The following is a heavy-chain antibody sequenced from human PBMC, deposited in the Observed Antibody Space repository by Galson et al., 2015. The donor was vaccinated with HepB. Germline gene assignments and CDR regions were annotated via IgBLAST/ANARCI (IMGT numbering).Heavy chain of an antibody. V-gene: IGHV4-59*10. Sequence: IGRIYISGSTNYNPSLKSRVTMSVDTSKNQFSLELNSVTAADTAVYYCARSFATMSFDSWGQGTLVTVSS. CDR3: ARSFATMSFDS. J-gene: IGHJ4*02. CDR2: IYISGST. D-gene: IGHD5-12*01.